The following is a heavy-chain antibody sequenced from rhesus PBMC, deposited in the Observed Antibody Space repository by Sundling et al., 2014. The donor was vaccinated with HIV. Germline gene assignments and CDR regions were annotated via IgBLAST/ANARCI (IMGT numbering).Heavy chain of an antibody. CDR3: ATNNWNYEAPLDF. CDR1: GGSISSGNW. J-gene: IGHJ6*01. V-gene: IGHV4-160*01. Sequence: QVQLQESGPGLVKPSETLSLICAVSGGSISSGNWWSWIRQPPGKGLEWIGRLYGSGGNTDYNPSLKSRVTISIDTSKNQFSLKLTSVTAADTAVYYCATNNWNYEAPLDFWGQGVVVTVSS. D-gene: IGHD1-26*01. CDR2: LYGSGGNT.